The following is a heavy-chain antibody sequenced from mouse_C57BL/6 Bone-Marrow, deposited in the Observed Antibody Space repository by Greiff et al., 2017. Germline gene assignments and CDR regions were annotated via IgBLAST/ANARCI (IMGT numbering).Heavy chain of an antibody. CDR1: GYTFTSYW. CDR2: IHPSDSDT. J-gene: IGHJ4*01. CDR3: AISLNYDGYYYAMDY. V-gene: IGHV1-74*01. D-gene: IGHD2-4*01. Sequence: VKLQQPGAELVKPGASVKVSCKASGYTFTSYWMHWVKQRPGQGLEWIGRIHPSDSDTNYNQKFKGKATLTVDKSSSTAYMQLSSLTSEDSAVYYCAISLNYDGYYYAMDYWGQGTSVTVSS.